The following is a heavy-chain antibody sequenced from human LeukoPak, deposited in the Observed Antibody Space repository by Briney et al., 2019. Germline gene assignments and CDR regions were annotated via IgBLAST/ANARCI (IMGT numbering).Heavy chain of an antibody. J-gene: IGHJ4*02. Sequence: PSETLSLTCTVSGGSISSYYWTWIRQPPGKGLEWIGYIHYSGSTNYDPSLKSRVTISVDTSKNQFSLNLSSLTAADTAVYYCAGMEGYGYSGHTEYWGQGTLVTVSS. V-gene: IGHV4-59*01. CDR3: AGMEGYGYSGHTEY. D-gene: IGHD5-18*01. CDR2: IHYSGST. CDR1: GGSISSYY.